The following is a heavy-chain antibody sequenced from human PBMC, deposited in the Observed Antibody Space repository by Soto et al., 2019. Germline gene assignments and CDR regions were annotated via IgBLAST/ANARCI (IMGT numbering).Heavy chain of an antibody. V-gene: IGHV4-39*01. CDR2: IYSSGST. CDR1: GGSISSNSDY. J-gene: IGHJ4*02. D-gene: IGHD6-19*01. Sequence: QLQLPESGPGLVKPSETLSLTCTASGGSISSNSDYWGWIRQPPGKGLEWIGSIYSSGSTYYNPSLKSRVTISVDTSKNQFSRKLTSVTAADTAVYYCARRVAVAKPYFDYWGQGILVTVSS. CDR3: ARRVAVAKPYFDY.